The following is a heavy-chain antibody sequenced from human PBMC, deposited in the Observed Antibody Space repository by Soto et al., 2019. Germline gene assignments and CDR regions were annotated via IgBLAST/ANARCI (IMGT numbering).Heavy chain of an antibody. D-gene: IGHD2-15*01. CDR1: GYTFTSYA. CDR2: INAGNGNT. CDR3: ARGSFVVVVAATAGLHY. J-gene: IGHJ4*02. Sequence: QVPLVQSGAEVKKPGASVKVSCKASGYTFTSYAMHWVRQAPGQRLEWMGWINAGNGNTKYSQKFQGRVTITRDTSASTAYMELSSLRSEDTAVYYCARGSFVVVVAATAGLHYWGQGTLVTVSS. V-gene: IGHV1-3*01.